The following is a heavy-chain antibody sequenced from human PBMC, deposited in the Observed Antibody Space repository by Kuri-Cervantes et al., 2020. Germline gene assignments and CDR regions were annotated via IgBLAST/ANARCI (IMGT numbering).Heavy chain of an antibody. CDR3: ARVAWQWEQDY. J-gene: IGHJ4*02. V-gene: IGHV1-2*02. CDR2: INPNSGGA. CDR1: GYTFTSYG. D-gene: IGHD1-26*01. Sequence: ASVKVSCKASGYTFTSYGISWVRQAPGQGLEWMGWINPNSGGANYAQKFQGRVTMTRDTSISTAYMELSRLRSDDTAVYYCARVAWQWEQDYWGQGTLVTVSS.